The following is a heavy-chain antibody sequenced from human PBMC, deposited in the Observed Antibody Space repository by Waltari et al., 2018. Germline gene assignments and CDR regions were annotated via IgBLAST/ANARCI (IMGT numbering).Heavy chain of an antibody. D-gene: IGHD2-21*01. J-gene: IGHJ4*01. CDR1: GASFLVYF. V-gene: IGHV4-34*01. CDR2: IHYSGST. Sequence: QVQLHQWGAGQLKPSETLSLTSALSGASFLVYFWSWIRQSPGTGREWLWAIHYSGSTNYNPTLASRLSLSVDTTKKQFSLRLTSVTAADAALYFCARYGEVPPNYFFDYWGQGTLVTVSS. CDR3: ARYGEVPPNYFFDY.